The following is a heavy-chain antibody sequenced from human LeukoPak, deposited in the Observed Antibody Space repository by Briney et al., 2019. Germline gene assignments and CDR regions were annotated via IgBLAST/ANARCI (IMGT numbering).Heavy chain of an antibody. CDR2: INHSGST. CDR1: GGSFSGYY. CDR3: ARVVTLVRGVIFVNWIDP. J-gene: IGHJ5*02. V-gene: IGHV4-34*01. D-gene: IGHD3-10*01. Sequence: PSETLSLTCAVYGGSFSGYYWSWIRQPPGKGLEWIGEINHSGSTNYNPSLKSRVTISVDTSKNQFSLKLSSVTAADTAVYYCARVVTLVRGVIFVNWIDPWGQGTPVTVSS.